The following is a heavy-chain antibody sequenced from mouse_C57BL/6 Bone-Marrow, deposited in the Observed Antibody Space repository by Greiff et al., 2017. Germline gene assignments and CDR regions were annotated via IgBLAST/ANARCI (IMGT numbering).Heavy chain of an antibody. V-gene: IGHV14-4*01. CDR2: IDPENGDT. Sequence: EVQLQQSGAELVRPGASVKLSCTASGFNIKDDYMHWVKQRPEQGLEWIGWIDPENGDTEYASKFQGKATIKADTSSNTAYLQLSSLTSEDTAVYYCTTPYGSSYGWFAYWGQGTLVTVSA. CDR3: TTPYGSSYGWFAY. D-gene: IGHD1-1*01. CDR1: GFNIKDDY. J-gene: IGHJ3*01.